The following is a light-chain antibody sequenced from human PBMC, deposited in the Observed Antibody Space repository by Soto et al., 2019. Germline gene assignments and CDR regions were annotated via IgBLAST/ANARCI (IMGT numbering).Light chain of an antibody. J-gene: IGKJ3*01. CDR2: GTS. V-gene: IGKV3-20*01. CDR1: QSLTSNY. Sequence: EIVLTQSPGTLSLSPGERATLSCRASQSLTSNYLAWYQQKPGQAPRLLISGTSNRATGIPDRFSGSGSGTDYTLTISRLEPDDFAGYYCQQYCDSVFTFGPGTTVDIK. CDR3: QQYCDSVFT.